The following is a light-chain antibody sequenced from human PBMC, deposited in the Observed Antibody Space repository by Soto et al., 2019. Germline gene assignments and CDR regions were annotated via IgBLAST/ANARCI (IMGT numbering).Light chain of an antibody. V-gene: IGLV4-60*03. CDR3: ETWDSHTHREV. J-gene: IGLJ2*01. CDR1: SGHSSYI. CDR2: LEGSGSY. Sequence: QSVLTQSSSASASLGSSVKLTCTLSSGHSSYIIAWHQQQPGKAPRYLMKLEGSGSYNKGSGVPDRFSGSSSGADRYLTISNLQSEDEADYYWETWDSHTHREVFGGGTKLTVL.